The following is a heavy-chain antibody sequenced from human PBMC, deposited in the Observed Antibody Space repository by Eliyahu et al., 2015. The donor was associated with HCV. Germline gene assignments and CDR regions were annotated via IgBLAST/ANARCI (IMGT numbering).Heavy chain of an antibody. Sequence: QVQLVQSGAEVKKPGASVKVSCRASGYTFISYYMHWVRQAPGQGLEWMGIINPSGGGTTYTQKLQGRVTMTRDTSTSTFYMELSSLRSEDTAVYYCARSHTTGNYLIHLYWGQGTLVTVSS. V-gene: IGHV1-46*04. CDR1: GYTFISYY. J-gene: IGHJ4*02. CDR2: INPSGGGT. D-gene: IGHD1-26*01. CDR3: ARSHTTGNYLIHLY.